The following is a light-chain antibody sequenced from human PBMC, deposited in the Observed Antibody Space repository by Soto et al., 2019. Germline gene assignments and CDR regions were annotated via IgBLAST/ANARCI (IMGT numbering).Light chain of an antibody. Sequence: ETVLTQSPATLSLSPGDRATLSCRASESVRSYLAWYQQKPGQAPRHLIYNASKRATGIPARFSGSGSGTDFTLTVSSLEPEDFAIYYCQQRSDWEFPFGPGTRVDIK. J-gene: IGKJ3*01. CDR1: ESVRSY. V-gene: IGKV3-11*01. CDR2: NAS. CDR3: QQRSDWEFP.